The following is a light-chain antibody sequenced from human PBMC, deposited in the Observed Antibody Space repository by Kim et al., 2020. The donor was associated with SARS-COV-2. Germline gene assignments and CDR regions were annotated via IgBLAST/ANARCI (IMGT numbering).Light chain of an antibody. Sequence: NFMLTQPHSVSESPGKTVTISCTRSSGSIASNFVQWYQQRPGSAPTTVIYEDNHRPSGVPDRFSGSIDSSSNSSSLTISRLKTEDEADYYCQSYDSSNVVFGGGTKLTVL. V-gene: IGLV6-57*04. J-gene: IGLJ2*01. CDR3: QSYDSSNVV. CDR1: SGSIASNF. CDR2: EDN.